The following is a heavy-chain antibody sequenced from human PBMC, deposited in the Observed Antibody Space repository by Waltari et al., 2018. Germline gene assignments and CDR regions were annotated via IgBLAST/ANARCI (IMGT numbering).Heavy chain of an antibody. CDR1: GGSFSGYY. CDR3: ARGIPANYDILTGTAYFDY. D-gene: IGHD3-9*01. V-gene: IGHV4-34*01. Sequence: QVQLQQWGAGLLTPSETLSLTCAVYGGSFSGYYWRWIRQPPGKGLEWIGEINHRGSTNYNPSLKSRVTISVDTSKNQFSLKLSSVTAADTAVYYCARGIPANYDILTGTAYFDYWGQGTLVTVSS. CDR2: INHRGST. J-gene: IGHJ4*02.